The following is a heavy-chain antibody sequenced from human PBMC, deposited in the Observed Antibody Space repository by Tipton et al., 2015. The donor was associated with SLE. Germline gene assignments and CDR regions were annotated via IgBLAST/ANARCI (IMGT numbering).Heavy chain of an antibody. Sequence: SLRLSCAASGFTFSNAWMSWVRQAPGKGLEWVGRIKSNADGGTADYIEPVKGRFTISRDDSKNMLYLEMNSLKIEDTAVYYCATDVFFRYQVILTGPKDFWGQGTLVTVSS. V-gene: IGHV3-15*01. CDR2: IKSNADGGTA. J-gene: IGHJ4*02. D-gene: IGHD3-9*01. CDR3: ATDVFFRYQVILTGPKDF. CDR1: GFTFSNAW.